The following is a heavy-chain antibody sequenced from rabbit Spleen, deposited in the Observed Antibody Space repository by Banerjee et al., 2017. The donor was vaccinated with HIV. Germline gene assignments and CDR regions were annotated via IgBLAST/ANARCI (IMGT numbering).Heavy chain of an antibody. Sequence: VESGGDLVKPGASLTLTCTASGVSFSFSNYMCWVRQAPGKGLEWIGCVDVGSSGFTYFANWAKGRFTISKTSSTTVTLKMTSLTAADTATYFCARDLVAVIGWNFNLWGPGTLVTVS. V-gene: IGHV1S40*01. CDR3: ARDLVAVIGWNFNL. J-gene: IGHJ4*01. CDR2: VDVGSSGFT. CDR1: GVSFSFSNY. D-gene: IGHD1-1*01.